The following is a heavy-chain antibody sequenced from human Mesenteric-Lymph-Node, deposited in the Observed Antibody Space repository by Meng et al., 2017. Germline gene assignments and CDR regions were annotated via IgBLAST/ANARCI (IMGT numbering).Heavy chain of an antibody. J-gene: IGHJ3*02. V-gene: IGHV3-64*01. CDR1: GFTFSSYA. D-gene: IGHD3-9*01. Sequence: GGSLRLSCAASGFTFSSYAMHWVRQAPGKGLEYVSAISSNGGSTYYANSVKGRFTISRDNSKNTLYLQMGSLRAEDMAVYYCARGSYDILTGPGGYAFDIWGQGTMVTVSS. CDR3: ARGSYDILTGPGGYAFDI. CDR2: ISSNGGST.